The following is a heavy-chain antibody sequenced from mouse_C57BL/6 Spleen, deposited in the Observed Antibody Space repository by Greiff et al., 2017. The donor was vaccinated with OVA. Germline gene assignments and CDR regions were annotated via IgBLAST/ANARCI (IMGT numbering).Heavy chain of an antibody. D-gene: IGHD4-1*01. CDR1: GYTFTSYW. Sequence: VQLQQPGAELVMPGASVKLSCKASGYTFTSYWMHWVKQRPGQGLEWIGEIDPSDSYTNYNQKFKGKSTLTVDKSSSTAYMQLSSLTSEDSAVYYCARSGLGRHFDYWGQGTTLTVSS. J-gene: IGHJ2*01. CDR2: IDPSDSYT. CDR3: ARSGLGRHFDY. V-gene: IGHV1-69*01.